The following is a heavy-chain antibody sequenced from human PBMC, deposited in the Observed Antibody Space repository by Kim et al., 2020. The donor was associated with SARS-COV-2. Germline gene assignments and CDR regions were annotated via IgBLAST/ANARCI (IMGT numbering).Heavy chain of an antibody. D-gene: IGHD1-20*01. V-gene: IGHV3-33*06. CDR3: AKDAGTNWNDVGAIDI. Sequence: GGSLRLSCAASGFIFSSYGMHWVRQAPGKGLEWVAVIWYDGSNKEYADSVKGRFAISRDNSKNTLYLQMNSLRAEDTAVYYCAKDAGTNWNDVGAIDIWGQGTMVTVSS. CDR1: GFIFSSYG. CDR2: IWYDGSNK. J-gene: IGHJ3*02.